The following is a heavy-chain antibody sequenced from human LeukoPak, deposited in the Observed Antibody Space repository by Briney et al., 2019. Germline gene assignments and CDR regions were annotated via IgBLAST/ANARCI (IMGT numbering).Heavy chain of an antibody. J-gene: IGHJ3*02. CDR1: GGSFSGYY. CDR3: ARGSSYYGSGSYSDAFDI. CDR2: INHSGST. D-gene: IGHD3-10*01. V-gene: IGHV4-34*01. Sequence: SETLSLTCAVYGGSFSGYYWSWIRQPPGKGLEWIGEINHSGSTNYNPSLKSRVTISVDTSKNQFSLKLSSVTAADTAVYYCARGSSYYGSGSYSDAFDIWDQGTMVTVSS.